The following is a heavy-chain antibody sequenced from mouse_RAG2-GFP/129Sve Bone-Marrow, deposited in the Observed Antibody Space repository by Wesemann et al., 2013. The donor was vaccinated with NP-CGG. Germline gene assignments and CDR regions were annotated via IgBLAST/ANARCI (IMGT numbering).Heavy chain of an antibody. J-gene: IGHJ4*01. CDR2: ISTYYGDA. D-gene: IGHD1-1*01. Sequence: QVQLQQSGAELVRPGVSVKISCKGSGYTFTDYAMHWVKQSHAKSLEWIGVISTYYGDASYNQKFKGKATMTVDKSSSTAYMELARLTSEDSAIYYCALYEAMDYWGQGTSVTVSS. CDR1: GYTFTDYA. V-gene: IGHV1S137*01. CDR3: ALYEAMDY.